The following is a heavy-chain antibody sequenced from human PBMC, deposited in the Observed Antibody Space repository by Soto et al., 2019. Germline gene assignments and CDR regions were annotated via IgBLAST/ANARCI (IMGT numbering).Heavy chain of an antibody. J-gene: IGHJ5*02. D-gene: IGHD2-15*01. CDR2: INAGNGNT. CDR3: ARERYCSGGSCYWFDP. Sequence: ASVKVSCKASGYTLTSYALHWVLQAPGQRLEWMGWINAGNGNTKYSQKFQGRVTITRDTSASTAYMELSSLRSEDTAVYYCARERYCSGGSCYWFDPWGQGTLVTVSS. V-gene: IGHV1-3*01. CDR1: GYTLTSYA.